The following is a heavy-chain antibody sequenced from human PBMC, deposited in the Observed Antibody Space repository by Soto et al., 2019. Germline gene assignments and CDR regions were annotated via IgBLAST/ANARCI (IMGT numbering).Heavy chain of an antibody. CDR1: GFTFSSYG. V-gene: IGHV3-30*18. Sequence: QVQLVESGGGVVQPGRSLRLSCAASGFTFSSYGMHWVRQDPGKGLEWVAVISYDGSNKYYADSVKGRFTISRDNSKNTLYLQMNSLRAEDTAVYYCAKGRVGAAGNYYYYGMDVWGQGTTVTVSS. CDR3: AKGRVGAAGNYYYYGMDV. J-gene: IGHJ6*02. CDR2: ISYDGSNK. D-gene: IGHD1-26*01.